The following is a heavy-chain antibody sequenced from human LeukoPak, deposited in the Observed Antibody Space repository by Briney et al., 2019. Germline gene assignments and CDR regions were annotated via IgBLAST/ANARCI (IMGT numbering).Heavy chain of an antibody. CDR3: ARGEAAAGPMDYMDV. V-gene: IGHV4-34*01. CDR2: INRSGST. CDR1: GGSFSGYY. J-gene: IGHJ6*03. D-gene: IGHD6-13*01. Sequence: SETLSLTCAVYGGSFSGYYWSWVRQPPGKGLEWIGEINRSGSTNYNPSLKSRVTMSVDTSKKQFSLKLSSVTAADTAVYYCARGEAAAGPMDYMDVWDTGATVTVSS.